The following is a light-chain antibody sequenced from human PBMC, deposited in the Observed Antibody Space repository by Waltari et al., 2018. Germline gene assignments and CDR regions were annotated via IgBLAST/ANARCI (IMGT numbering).Light chain of an antibody. J-gene: IGLJ3*02. CDR3: CSYAGSYVWV. V-gene: IGLV2-11*01. CDR1: SSDVGGYNY. Sequence: QSALTQPRSVSGSPGQSVTIPCTGTSSDVGGYNYVSWYQQHPGKAPKLMIYDVSKRPAGVPDRFSASKSGNTASLTISGLQAEDEADYYCCSYAGSYVWVFGGGTKLTVL. CDR2: DVS.